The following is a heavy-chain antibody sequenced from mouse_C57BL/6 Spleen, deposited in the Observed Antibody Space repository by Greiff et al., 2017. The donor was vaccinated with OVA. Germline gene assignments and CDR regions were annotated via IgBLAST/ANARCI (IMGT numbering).Heavy chain of an antibody. CDR1: GYTFTSYW. D-gene: IGHD1-1*01. Sequence: QVQLKQPGAELVMPGASVKLSCKASGYTFTSYWMHWVKQRPGQGLEWIGEIDPSDSYTNYNQKFKGKSTLTVDKSSSTAYMQLSSLTSEDSAVYYCARSYYGSSSYYFDYWGQGTTLTVSS. CDR3: ARSYYGSSSYYFDY. V-gene: IGHV1-69*01. J-gene: IGHJ2*01. CDR2: IDPSDSYT.